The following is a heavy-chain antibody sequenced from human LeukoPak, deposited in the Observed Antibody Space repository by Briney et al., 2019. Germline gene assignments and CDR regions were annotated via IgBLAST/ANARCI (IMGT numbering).Heavy chain of an antibody. D-gene: IGHD3-22*01. J-gene: IGHJ4*02. CDR2: IYPGDSDT. V-gene: IGHV5-51*01. Sequence: GESLKISCKGSGYRFTNFWIGWVRQMPGKGLEWMGIIYPGDSDTRYSPSFQGQVTIPADKSINTAYLQWSSLKASDTAMYYCARPHFDSSGYEFDYWGQGTLVTVSS. CDR3: ARPHFDSSGYEFDY. CDR1: GYRFTNFW.